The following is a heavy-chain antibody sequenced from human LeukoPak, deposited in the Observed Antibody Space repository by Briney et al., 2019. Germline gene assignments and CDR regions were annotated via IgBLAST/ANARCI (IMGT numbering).Heavy chain of an antibody. Sequence: GGSLRLSCAASGFTFSSYNMNWVRQAPGKGLEWVSSISSSSSYYADSVKGRFTISRDNAKNSLYLQMNSLRAEDTAVYYCARVRAAATDYWGQGTLVTVSS. CDR1: GFTFSSYN. CDR3: ARVRAAATDY. J-gene: IGHJ4*02. D-gene: IGHD2-15*01. V-gene: IGHV3-21*01. CDR2: ISSSSSY.